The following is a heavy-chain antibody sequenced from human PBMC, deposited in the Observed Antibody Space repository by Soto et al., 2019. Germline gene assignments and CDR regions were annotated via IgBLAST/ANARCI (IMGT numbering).Heavy chain of an antibody. V-gene: IGHV3-23*01. CDR1: GFTFASYA. D-gene: IGHD3-22*01. Sequence: PGGSLRLSCAASGFTFASYAMGWLRQAPGKGLEWVSSISASGSGTFYADSLKGRFIFSRDNSHNTLYVLMYSLIPEDTAVYYCARLYCYDSTGYFRHFDYRGQRTLVTVSS. CDR3: ARLYCYDSTGYFRHFDY. J-gene: IGHJ4*02. CDR2: ISASGSGT.